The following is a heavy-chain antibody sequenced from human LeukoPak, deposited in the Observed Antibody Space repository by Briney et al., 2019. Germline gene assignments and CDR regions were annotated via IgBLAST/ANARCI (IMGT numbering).Heavy chain of an antibody. CDR2: IRYDGSNK. CDR3: AKDHAYYGDYGESGHY. Sequence: PGGSLRLSCAASGFTFSSYGMHWLRQAPGKGLEWVAFIRYDGSNKYYADSVKGRFTISRDNSKNTLYLQMNSLRAEDTAVYYCAKDHAYYGDYGESGHYWGQGTLVTVSS. D-gene: IGHD4-17*01. CDR1: GFTFSSYG. J-gene: IGHJ4*02. V-gene: IGHV3-30*02.